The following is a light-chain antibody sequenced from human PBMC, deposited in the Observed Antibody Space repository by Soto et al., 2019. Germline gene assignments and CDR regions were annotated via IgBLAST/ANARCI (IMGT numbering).Light chain of an antibody. J-gene: IGLJ2*01. V-gene: IGLV1-44*01. CDR1: SSNIGSNT. CDR3: AAWYGSLNGWV. Sequence: QSVLTQAPSASGTPGQRVTISCYGSSSNIGSNTVSWYQQVPGTAPKLLIYSNDQRPSGVPDRFSGSKSGTSASLAIGGLQSEDEADYYCAAWYGSLNGWVFGGGTKLTVL. CDR2: SND.